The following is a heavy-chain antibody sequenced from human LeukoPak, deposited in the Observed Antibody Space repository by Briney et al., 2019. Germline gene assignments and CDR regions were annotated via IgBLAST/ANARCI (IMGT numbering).Heavy chain of an antibody. J-gene: IGHJ4*02. CDR1: GGTFSSYA. CDR3: ASSRTMVRGVITPLDY. CDR2: INPSGGST. V-gene: IGHV1-46*01. Sequence: ASVKVSCKASGGTFSSYAISWVRQAPGQGLEWMGIINPSGGSTSYAQKFQGRVTMTRDMPTSTVYMELSSLRSEDTAVYYCASSRTMVRGVITPLDYWGQGTLVTVSS. D-gene: IGHD3-10*01.